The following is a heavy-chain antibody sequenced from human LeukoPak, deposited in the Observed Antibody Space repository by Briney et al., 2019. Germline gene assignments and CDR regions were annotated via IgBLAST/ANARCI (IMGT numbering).Heavy chain of an antibody. J-gene: IGHJ4*02. Sequence: SETLSLTCIVSGGSMTNYYWSYIRQPAGKGLEWIGSIYYSGSTYYNPSLKSRVTISVDTSKNQFSLKLSSVTAADTAVYYCARSIAAAGIYWGQGTLVTVSS. CDR2: IYYSGST. CDR1: GGSMTNYY. V-gene: IGHV4-4*07. D-gene: IGHD6-13*01. CDR3: ARSIAAAGIY.